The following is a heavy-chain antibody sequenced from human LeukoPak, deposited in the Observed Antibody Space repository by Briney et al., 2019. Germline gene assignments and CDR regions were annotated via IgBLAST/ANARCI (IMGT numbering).Heavy chain of an antibody. CDR1: GFTFSGYW. Sequence: GGSLRLSCAASGFTFSGYWMHWVRQAPEKGLVWVSRINSDGRSTNYADSVKGRFTISRDNAKNSLYLQMNSLRAEDTAVYYCVRGYCSGGSCYARAFDIWGQGTMVTVSS. V-gene: IGHV3-74*01. CDR2: INSDGRST. D-gene: IGHD2-15*01. CDR3: VRGYCSGGSCYARAFDI. J-gene: IGHJ3*02.